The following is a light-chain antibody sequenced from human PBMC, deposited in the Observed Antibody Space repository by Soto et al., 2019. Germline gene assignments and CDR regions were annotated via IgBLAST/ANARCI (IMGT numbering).Light chain of an antibody. CDR1: SSNIGAGYD. Sequence: QSVLTQPPSVSGAPGQRVTISCTGSSSNIGAGYDVHWYQRLPGTAPKVLIYNNNNRPSGVPDRFSGSKSGTSASLAITGLQAEDEADYYCQSHDSSLSGSYVFGTGTKVTVL. CDR3: QSHDSSLSGSYV. CDR2: NNN. J-gene: IGLJ1*01. V-gene: IGLV1-40*01.